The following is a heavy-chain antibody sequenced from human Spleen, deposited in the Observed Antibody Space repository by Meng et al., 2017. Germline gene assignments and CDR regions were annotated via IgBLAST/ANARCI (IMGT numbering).Heavy chain of an antibody. Sequence: QVHLVQSGAEVKNPGASVKVFCMASGYIFTDYYMHWVRQAPGQELEWMGRINPNTGGTNYEQKFQGRVTMTRDTSISTAYMELSTLRSDDTAVYYCYAGEYYWGQGTLVTVSS. CDR3: YAGEYY. CDR2: INPNTGGT. V-gene: IGHV1-2*06. J-gene: IGHJ4*02. CDR1: GYIFTDYY. D-gene: IGHD7-27*01.